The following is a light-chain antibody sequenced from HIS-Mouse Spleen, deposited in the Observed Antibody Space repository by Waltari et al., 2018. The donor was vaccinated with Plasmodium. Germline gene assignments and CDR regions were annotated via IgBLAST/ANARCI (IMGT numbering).Light chain of an antibody. CDR2: KAS. CDR3: QQYNSYWT. J-gene: IGKJ1*01. CDR1: QSISSW. Sequence: DIQMTQSPSTPSAYVGDRVTITCRASQSISSWLAWYQQKPGKAPKLLIYKASSLESGVPSRFSGSGSGTEFTLTISSLQPDDFATYYCQQYNSYWTFGQGTKVEIK. V-gene: IGKV1-5*03.